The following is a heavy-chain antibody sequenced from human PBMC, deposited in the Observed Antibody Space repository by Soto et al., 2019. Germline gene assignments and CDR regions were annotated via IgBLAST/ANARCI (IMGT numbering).Heavy chain of an antibody. CDR3: AREARDNYDFWSGSLKLLGRGYYYGMDV. Sequence: SVKVSCKASGGTFSSYAISWVRQAPGQGLEWMGGIIPIFGTANYAQKFQGRVTITADESTSTAYMELSSLRSEDTAVYYCAREARDNYDFWSGSLKLLGRGYYYGMDVWGQGTTVTVSS. J-gene: IGHJ6*02. CDR2: IIPIFGTA. V-gene: IGHV1-69*13. D-gene: IGHD3-3*01. CDR1: GGTFSSYA.